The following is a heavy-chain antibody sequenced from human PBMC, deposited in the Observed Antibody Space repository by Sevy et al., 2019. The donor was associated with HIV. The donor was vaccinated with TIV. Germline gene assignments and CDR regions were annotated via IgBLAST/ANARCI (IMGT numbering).Heavy chain of an antibody. V-gene: IGHV3-64D*06. D-gene: IGHD1-7*01. J-gene: IGHJ6*02. CDR2: ISSNGGST. CDR1: GFTFSSYA. CDR3: VKGKGITGTTYDYYYGMDV. Sequence: GGPLRLSCSASGFTFSSYAMHWVRQAPGKGLEYVSAISSNGGSTYYADSVKGRFTISRDNSKNTLYLQMSSLRAEDTAVYYCVKGKGITGTTYDYYYGMDVWGQGTTVTVSS.